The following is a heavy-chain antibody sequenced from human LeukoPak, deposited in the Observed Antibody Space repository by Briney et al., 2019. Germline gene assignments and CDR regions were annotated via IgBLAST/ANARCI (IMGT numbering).Heavy chain of an antibody. D-gene: IGHD3-16*02. J-gene: IGHJ4*02. V-gene: IGHV3-53*01. CDR1: GFTVSSNY. CDR3: SRLRLGELSSFDY. Sequence: GGSLRLSCADSGFTVSSNYMSWVRPAPGKGLGWVSVIYSGGSTYYADSVKGRFTIPRDNSKNTLYLQMNSLRAEDTAVYYCSRLRLGELSSFDYWGQGTLVTVSS. CDR2: IYSGGST.